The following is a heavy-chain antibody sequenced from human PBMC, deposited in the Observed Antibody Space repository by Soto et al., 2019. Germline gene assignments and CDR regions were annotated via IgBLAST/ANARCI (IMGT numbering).Heavy chain of an antibody. CDR1: GGSVSSGSYY. Sequence: SETLSLTCTVSGGSVSSGSYYWSWIRQPPGKGLEWIGYIYYSGSTNYNPSLKSRVTISVDTSKNQFSLKLSSVTAADTAVYYCARSDDFWSGYNYWGQGTLVTV. CDR2: IYYSGST. J-gene: IGHJ4*02. D-gene: IGHD3-3*01. CDR3: ARSDDFWSGYNY. V-gene: IGHV4-61*01.